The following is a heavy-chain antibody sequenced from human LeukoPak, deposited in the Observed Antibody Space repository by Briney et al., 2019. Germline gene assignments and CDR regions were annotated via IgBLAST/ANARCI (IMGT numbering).Heavy chain of an antibody. CDR1: GGSVSSDSYF. D-gene: IGHD2-15*01. CDR3: ARGILKCSGGNCYYCGMDV. Sequence: SQTLSLTCSVSGGSVSSDSYFWTWIRQPPGKGLEYIGYIHDSGSTDNNPSLKSRVTISVDTSKNQFSLKLSSVTAADTAVYYCARGILKCSGGNCYYCGMDVWGKGTTVTVSS. CDR2: IHDSGST. V-gene: IGHV4-61*01. J-gene: IGHJ6*04.